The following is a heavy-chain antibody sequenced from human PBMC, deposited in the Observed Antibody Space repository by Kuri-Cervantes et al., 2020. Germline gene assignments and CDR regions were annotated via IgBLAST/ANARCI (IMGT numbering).Heavy chain of an antibody. V-gene: IGHV1-69*13. CDR2: IIPIFGTA. Sequence: SVKVSCKASGYTFTSYDINWVRQAPGQGLEWMGGIIPIFGTANYAQKFQGRVTITADESTSTAYMELSSLRSEDTAVYYCARAGYQPLLLNDAFDIWGQGTMVTVSS. J-gene: IGHJ3*02. D-gene: IGHD2-21*02. CDR1: GYTFTSYD. CDR3: ARAGYQPLLLNDAFDI.